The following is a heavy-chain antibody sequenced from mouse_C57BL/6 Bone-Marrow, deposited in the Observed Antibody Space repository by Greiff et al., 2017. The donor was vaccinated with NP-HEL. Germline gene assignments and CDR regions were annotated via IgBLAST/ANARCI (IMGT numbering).Heavy chain of an antibody. CDR1: GYTFTSYW. J-gene: IGHJ3*01. CDR3: ANWDRFAY. V-gene: IGHV1-7*01. Sequence: QVQLQQSGAELAKPGASVKLSCKASGYTFTSYWMHWVKQRPGQGLEWIGYINPSSGYTKYNQKFKDKATLTAEKSSSTAYMQLSSLTYEDSAVYYCANWDRFAYWGQGTLVTVSA. D-gene: IGHD4-1*01. CDR2: INPSSGYT.